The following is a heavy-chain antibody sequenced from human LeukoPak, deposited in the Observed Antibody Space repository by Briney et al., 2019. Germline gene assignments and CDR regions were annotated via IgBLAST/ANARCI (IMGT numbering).Heavy chain of an antibody. Sequence: ASVKVSCKASGYTFTTYGISWVRQAPGQGLEWMGWISAYNGNTNYAQKLQGRVTLTTDTSTSTAYMELRSLRSDDTAVYYCVREADVQGVNLLSYWGQGTLVTVSS. D-gene: IGHD3-10*02. V-gene: IGHV1-18*01. J-gene: IGHJ4*02. CDR1: GYTFTTYG. CDR3: VREADVQGVNLLSY. CDR2: ISAYNGNT.